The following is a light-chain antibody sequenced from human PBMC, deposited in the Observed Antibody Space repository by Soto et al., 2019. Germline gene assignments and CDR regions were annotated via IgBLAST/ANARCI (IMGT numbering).Light chain of an antibody. CDR2: SNN. Sequence: QSVVTQPPSASGAPGQRVTISCSGSSSNIGSNTVNWYQQLPGTAPKLVIYSNNQQPSGVPDRFSGSKSGTSASLAISGLQSEDEDDYYCAAWDDSLNGVVFGGGTKLTVL. J-gene: IGLJ2*01. CDR3: AAWDDSLNGVV. CDR1: SSNIGSNT. V-gene: IGLV1-44*01.